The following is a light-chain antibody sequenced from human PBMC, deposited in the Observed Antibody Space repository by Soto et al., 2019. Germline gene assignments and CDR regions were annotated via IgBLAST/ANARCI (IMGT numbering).Light chain of an antibody. Sequence: SALTQPASVSGSPGQSITISCTGTSSDVGGYNYVSWYQQHPGKAPKLMIYDVSNRPSGVSNRFSGSKSGNTASLTISGLQAEDEADYYCSSYTITSTLYVFGTGTKVTVL. J-gene: IGLJ1*01. CDR3: SSYTITSTLYV. CDR2: DVS. CDR1: SSDVGGYNY. V-gene: IGLV2-14*01.